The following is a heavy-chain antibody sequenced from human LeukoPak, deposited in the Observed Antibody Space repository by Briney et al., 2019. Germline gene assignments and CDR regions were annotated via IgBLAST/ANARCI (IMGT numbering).Heavy chain of an antibody. Sequence: GGSLRLSCAASGFTFSSYGMHWVRQAPGKGLEWVAVISYDGSNKYYADSVKGRFTISRDNAKNSLYLQMNSLRAEDTAVYYCARVLPYSSAAGEFDYWGQGTLVTVSS. J-gene: IGHJ4*02. CDR3: ARVLPYSSAAGEFDY. D-gene: IGHD6-25*01. V-gene: IGHV3-30*03. CDR2: ISYDGSNK. CDR1: GFTFSSYG.